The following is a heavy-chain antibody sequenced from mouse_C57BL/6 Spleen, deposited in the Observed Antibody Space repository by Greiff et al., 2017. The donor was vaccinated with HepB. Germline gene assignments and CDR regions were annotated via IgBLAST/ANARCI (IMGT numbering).Heavy chain of an antibody. CDR1: GFTFSSYA. Sequence: EVKLMESGGGLVKPGGSLKLSCAASGFTFSSYAMSWVRQTPEKRLEWVATISDGGSYTYYPDNVKGRFTISRDNAKNNLYLQMSHLKSEDTAMYYCARRAYYSNYDAMDYWGQGTSVTFSS. D-gene: IGHD2-5*01. J-gene: IGHJ4*01. V-gene: IGHV5-4*03. CDR3: ARRAYYSNYDAMDY. CDR2: ISDGGSYT.